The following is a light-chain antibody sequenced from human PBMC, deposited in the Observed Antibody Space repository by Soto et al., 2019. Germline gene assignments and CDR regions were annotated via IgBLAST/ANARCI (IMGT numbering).Light chain of an antibody. V-gene: IGKV3-15*01. CDR3: QQHNNWLPEET. J-gene: IGKJ1*01. CDR2: GAS. Sequence: EIVMTQSPATLSVSPGERATLSCRASQSVSSNLAWYQQKPGQAPRLLIYGASTRATGIPARFSGSGSGTEFTLTISSLQSEDLAVSYCQQHNNWLPEETFVPGTKVEI. CDR1: QSVSSN.